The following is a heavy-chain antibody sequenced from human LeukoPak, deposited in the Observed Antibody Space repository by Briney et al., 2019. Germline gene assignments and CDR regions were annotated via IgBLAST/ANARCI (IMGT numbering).Heavy chain of an antibody. CDR3: ARMDYYGSGSYS. CDR1: GGSISSYY. CDR2: IYYSGST. V-gene: IGHV4-59*01. Sequence: SETLSLTCNVSGGSISSYYWSWIRQPPGKGLEWIGYIYYSGSTNYNPSLKSRVTISVDTSKNQFSLKLSSVTAADTAVYYCARMDYYGSGSYSWGQRTLVTVSS. J-gene: IGHJ4*02. D-gene: IGHD3-10*01.